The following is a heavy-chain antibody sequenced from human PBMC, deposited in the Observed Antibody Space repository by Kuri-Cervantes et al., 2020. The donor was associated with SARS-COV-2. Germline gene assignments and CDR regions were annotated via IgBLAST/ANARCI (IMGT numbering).Heavy chain of an antibody. CDR2: IDPSDSHT. D-gene: IGHD2-2*01. CDR1: GYSFTSYW. Sequence: GESLKISCKGSGYSFTSYWISWARQMPGKSLEWMGRIDPSDSHTNYNSDSYIKYSPSFQGHVTISADKSSSTAYLQWSSLKASDTATYYCARHAPRGNFDYWGQGTLVTVSS. J-gene: IGHJ4*02. CDR3: ARHAPRGNFDY. V-gene: IGHV5-10-1*01.